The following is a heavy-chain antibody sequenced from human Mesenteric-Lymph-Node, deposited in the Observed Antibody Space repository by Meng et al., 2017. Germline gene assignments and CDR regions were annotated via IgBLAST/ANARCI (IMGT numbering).Heavy chain of an antibody. D-gene: IGHD5-24*01. CDR2: IIPIFGRP. V-gene: IGHV1-69*13. J-gene: IGHJ4*02. CDR3: ARPRDGYNHGGYFDY. Sequence: SVNVSCKASGGTFSTYALGWVRQAPGQGFEWMGQIIPIFGRPTYAQKFQGRLTITADESTTTAYMELNSLRSEDTAVYYCARPRDGYNHGGYFDYWGQGTLVTVSS. CDR1: GGTFSTYA.